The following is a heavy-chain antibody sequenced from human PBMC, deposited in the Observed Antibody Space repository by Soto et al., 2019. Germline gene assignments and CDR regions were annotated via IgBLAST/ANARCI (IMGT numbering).Heavy chain of an antibody. Sequence: PGGSLRLSCAASGFTVSSNYMSWVRQAPGKGLEWVSVICSGGSTYYADSVKGRFTISRDNSKNTLYLQMNSLRAEDTAVYYCAKDWAAAELYYYYGMDVWGQGTTVTVSS. D-gene: IGHD6-13*01. CDR3: AKDWAAAELYYYYGMDV. J-gene: IGHJ6*02. V-gene: IGHV3-53*01. CDR2: ICSGGST. CDR1: GFTVSSNY.